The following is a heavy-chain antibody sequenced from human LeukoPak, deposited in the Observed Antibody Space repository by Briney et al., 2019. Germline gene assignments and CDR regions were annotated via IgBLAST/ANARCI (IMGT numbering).Heavy chain of an antibody. J-gene: IGHJ5*02. Sequence: PSETLSLTCTVSGGSISSYYWSWIRQPPGKGLEWIGYIYYSGSTNYNPSLKSRVTISVDTSKNQFSLKLSSVTAADTAVYYCARGVGYSSSWSNWFDPWGQGTLVTVSS. CDR3: ARGVGYSSSWSNWFDP. CDR1: GGSISSYY. D-gene: IGHD6-13*01. V-gene: IGHV4-59*01. CDR2: IYYSGST.